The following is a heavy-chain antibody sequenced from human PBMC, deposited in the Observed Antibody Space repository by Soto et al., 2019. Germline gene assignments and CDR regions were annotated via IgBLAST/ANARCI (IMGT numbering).Heavy chain of an antibody. V-gene: IGHV3-30*18. CDR3: AKDYGSSSRGYGMDV. CDR1: GFTFSSYG. J-gene: IGHJ6*02. Sequence: PGGSLRLSCAASGFTFSSYGMHWVRQAPGKGLEWVAVISYDGSNKYYADSVKGRFTISRDNSKNTLYLQMNSLRAEDTAVYYCAKDYGSSSRGYGMDVWGQGTTVTVSS. D-gene: IGHD6-13*01. CDR2: ISYDGSNK.